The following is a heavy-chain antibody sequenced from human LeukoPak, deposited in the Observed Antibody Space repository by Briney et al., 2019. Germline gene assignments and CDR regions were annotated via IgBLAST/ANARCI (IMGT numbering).Heavy chain of an antibody. CDR2: IYYSGST. CDR1: GGSISSGGYY. J-gene: IGHJ3*02. V-gene: IGHV4-31*03. CDR3: ARGVVRGVISNAFDN. Sequence: SETLSLTCTVSGGSISSGGYYWSWIRQHPGKGLEWIGYIYYSGSTYYNPSLKSRVTISVDTSKNQFSLKLSSVTAADTAVYYCARGVVRGVISNAFDNWGQGTLVTVPS. D-gene: IGHD3-10*01.